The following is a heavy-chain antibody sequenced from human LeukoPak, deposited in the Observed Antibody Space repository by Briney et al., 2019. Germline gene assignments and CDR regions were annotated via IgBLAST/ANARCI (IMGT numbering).Heavy chain of an antibody. Sequence: GGSLRLSCAASGFTFSSYSMNWVRQAPGKGLECVSSISSSSSYIYYADSVKGRFTISRDNAKNSLYLQMNSLRAEDTAVYYCARRRGFGEPICYWGQGTLVTVSS. V-gene: IGHV3-21*01. D-gene: IGHD3-10*01. J-gene: IGHJ4*02. CDR1: GFTFSSYS. CDR3: ARRRGFGEPICY. CDR2: ISSSSSYI.